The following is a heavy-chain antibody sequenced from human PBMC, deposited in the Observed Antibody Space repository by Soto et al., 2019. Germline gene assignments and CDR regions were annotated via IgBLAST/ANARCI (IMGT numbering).Heavy chain of an antibody. V-gene: IGHV1-69*06. CDR2: IIPILGTP. J-gene: IGHJ4*02. CDR1: GDTFSTYS. Sequence: QVQLVQSGAEVKKPGSSVKVSCKVSGDTFSTYSISWVRQAPGQGLEWLGGIIPILGTPSYAQRFQDRVTITADKSTSTAYMEVSSLRSEDTAVYYCARERSRYDRSGYYRPDYWGQGTLVTFSS. CDR3: ARERSRYDRSGYYRPDY. D-gene: IGHD3-22*01.